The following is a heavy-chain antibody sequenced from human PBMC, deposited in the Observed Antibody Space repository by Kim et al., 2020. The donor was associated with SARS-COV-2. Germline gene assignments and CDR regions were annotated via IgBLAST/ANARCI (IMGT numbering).Heavy chain of an antibody. CDR2: IYYSGST. Sequence: SETLSLTCTVSGGSISSSSYYWGWIRQPPGKGLEWIGSIYYSGSTYYNPSLKSRVTISVDTSKNQFSLKLSSVTAADTAVYYCASLPQLLQYFDYWGQGTLVTVSS. J-gene: IGHJ4*02. V-gene: IGHV4-39*01. D-gene: IGHD5-18*01. CDR3: ASLPQLLQYFDY. CDR1: GGSISSSSYY.